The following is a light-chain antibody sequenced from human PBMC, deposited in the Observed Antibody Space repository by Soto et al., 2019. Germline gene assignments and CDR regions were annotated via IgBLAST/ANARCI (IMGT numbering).Light chain of an antibody. CDR3: AAWYDSLTGPV. J-gene: IGLJ1*01. V-gene: IGLV1-44*01. Sequence: QSALTQPPSASGTPGQTVIISCSGSRSDIGSNSVNWYQHLPGTAPKLLIYNNNQRPSGVPDRFSGSKSGTSASLAISGLQSEDEADYYCAAWYDSLTGPVFGTGTKLTVL. CDR2: NNN. CDR1: RSDIGSNS.